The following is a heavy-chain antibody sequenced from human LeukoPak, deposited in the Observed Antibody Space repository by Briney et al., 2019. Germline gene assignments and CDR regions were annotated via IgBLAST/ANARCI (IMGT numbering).Heavy chain of an antibody. D-gene: IGHD3-10*01. CDR2: IQSKTDGGTT. Sequence: GGSLRLSCAASGFTFNDAWMSWVRQAPGKGLEWVGRIQSKTDGGTTDYAAPVKGRFIISRDDSKNTLYLQMNSLKTEDTGVYYCITLRGGYWGQGTLVTVSS. CDR1: GFTFNDAW. CDR3: ITLRGGY. J-gene: IGHJ4*02. V-gene: IGHV3-15*01.